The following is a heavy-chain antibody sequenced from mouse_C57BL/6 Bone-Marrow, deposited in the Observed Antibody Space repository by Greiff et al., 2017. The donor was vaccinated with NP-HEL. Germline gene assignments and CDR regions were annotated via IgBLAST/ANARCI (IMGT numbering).Heavy chain of an antibody. Sequence: QVQLQQSGAELARPGASVKLSCKASGYTFTSYGISWVKQRTGQGLEWIGEIYPRSGNTYYNEKFKGKATLTADKSSSTAYMELRSLTSEDAAVYFCARWGAAQALFAYWGQGTLVTVSA. J-gene: IGHJ3*01. CDR3: ARWGAAQALFAY. CDR2: IYPRSGNT. D-gene: IGHD3-2*02. CDR1: GYTFTSYG. V-gene: IGHV1-81*01.